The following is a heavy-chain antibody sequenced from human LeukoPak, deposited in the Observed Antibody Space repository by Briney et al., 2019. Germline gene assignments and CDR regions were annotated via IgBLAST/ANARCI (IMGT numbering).Heavy chain of an antibody. CDR2: IYHSGST. J-gene: IGHJ5*02. Sequence: SETLSLTCTVSGYSISSGYYWGWIRQPPGKGLEWIGSIYHSGSTYYNPSLKSRVTISVDTSKNQFSLKLSSVTAADTAVYYCARDAALGGPRAGTPWGQGTLVTVSS. D-gene: IGHD6-19*01. CDR3: ARDAALGGPRAGTP. V-gene: IGHV4-38-2*02. CDR1: GYSISSGYY.